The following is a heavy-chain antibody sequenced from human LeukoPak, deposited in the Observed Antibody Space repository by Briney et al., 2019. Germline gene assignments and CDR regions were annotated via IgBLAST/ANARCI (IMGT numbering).Heavy chain of an antibody. D-gene: IGHD3-22*01. CDR1: GFTFSSYA. Sequence: GGSLRLSCAASGFTFSSYAMSWVRQAPGKGLEWVAVISYDGSNKYYADSVKGRFTISRDNSKNTLYLQMNSLRAEDTAVYYCAKDDYDSHLGYMDVWGKGTTVTVSS. J-gene: IGHJ6*03. CDR3: AKDDYDSHLGYMDV. V-gene: IGHV3-30*18. CDR2: ISYDGSNK.